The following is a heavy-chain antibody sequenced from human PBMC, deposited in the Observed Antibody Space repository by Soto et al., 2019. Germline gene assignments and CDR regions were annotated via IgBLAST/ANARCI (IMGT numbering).Heavy chain of an antibody. CDR1: GFSLSTSGVG. CDR3: AHRLAYYDILTGYSLDHNWFDP. J-gene: IGHJ5*02. V-gene: IGHV2-5*02. Sequence: SGPTLVNPTQTLTLTCTFSGFSLSTSGVGVGWIRQPPGKALEWLALIYWDDNKRYSPSLKSRLTITKDTSKNHVVLTLTNMAPVDTATYYCAHRLAYYDILTGYSLDHNWFDPWGQGTLVTVSS. D-gene: IGHD3-9*01. CDR2: IYWDDNK.